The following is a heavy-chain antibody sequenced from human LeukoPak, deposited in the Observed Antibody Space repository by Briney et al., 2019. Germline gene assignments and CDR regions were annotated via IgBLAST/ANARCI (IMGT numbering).Heavy chain of an antibody. J-gene: IGHJ4*02. Sequence: PGGSLRLSCAASGFTFSSHAVSWVRQAPGKGLEWVSTISASGATTYYADSVRGRFTTSRGNSKNTLYLQVNSLRAGDTALYYCARLYNWKEGFDYWGQGTLVTVSS. CDR1: GFTFSSHA. V-gene: IGHV3-23*01. CDR3: ARLYNWKEGFDY. D-gene: IGHD1-20*01. CDR2: ISASGATT.